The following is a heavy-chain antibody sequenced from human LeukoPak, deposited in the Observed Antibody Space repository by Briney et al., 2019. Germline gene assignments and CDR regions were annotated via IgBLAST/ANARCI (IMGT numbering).Heavy chain of an antibody. Sequence: SQTLSLTCTVSGASVNSGNYYWTWNRQPAGKRLEWIGRIYTSGTTNYNPSLKSRVTISIDASKNQFSLRLSSVTAADTAVYYWTRGGELMNFWGQGTLVTVSS. CDR1: GASVNSGNYY. D-gene: IGHD1-26*01. V-gene: IGHV4-61*02. CDR3: TRGGELMNF. J-gene: IGHJ4*02. CDR2: IYTSGTT.